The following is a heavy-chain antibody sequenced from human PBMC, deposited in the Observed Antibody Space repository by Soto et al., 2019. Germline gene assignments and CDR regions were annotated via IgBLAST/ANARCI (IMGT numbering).Heavy chain of an antibody. CDR3: ARGYSSGWQGLDD. J-gene: IGHJ4*02. Sequence: QLQLQESGSGLVKPSQTLSLTCAVSGGSISSGGYSWSWVRQPPGKGLEWIGYVYHSGSTYYQPSLKSRVTISVDRSKNQFSLKLSSVTAADTAVYYCARGYSSGWQGLDDWGQGTLVTVSS. D-gene: IGHD6-19*01. CDR1: GGSISSGGYS. V-gene: IGHV4-30-2*01. CDR2: VYHSGST.